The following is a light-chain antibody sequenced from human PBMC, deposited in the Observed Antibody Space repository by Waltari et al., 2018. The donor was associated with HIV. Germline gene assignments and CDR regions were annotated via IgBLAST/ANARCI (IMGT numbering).Light chain of an antibody. CDR3: CSYAGSSTHV. CDR2: EVN. Sequence: QSALTPPASVSGCPGQSITIPCPGTRSDVGGSYVVSWYQQHPGKAPKLMIYEVNKRPAGVSNRFSGSKSGNTASLTISGLQAEDEADYHCCSYAGSSTHVFGTGTKVTVL. J-gene: IGLJ1*01. CDR1: RSDVGGSYV. V-gene: IGLV2-23*02.